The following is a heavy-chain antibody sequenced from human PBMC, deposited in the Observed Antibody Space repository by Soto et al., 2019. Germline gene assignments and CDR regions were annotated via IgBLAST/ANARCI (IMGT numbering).Heavy chain of an antibody. Sequence: SETLSLTCTVSGGSISSSSYYWGWIRQPPGKGLEWIGSIYYSGSTYYNPSLKSRVTISVDTSKNQFSLKLSSVTAADTAVYYCARGLGPTVFNYYYYGMDVWGQGTTVTVSS. J-gene: IGHJ6*02. V-gene: IGHV4-39*07. CDR3: ARGLGPTVFNYYYYGMDV. CDR1: GGSISSSSYY. D-gene: IGHD4-17*01. CDR2: IYYSGST.